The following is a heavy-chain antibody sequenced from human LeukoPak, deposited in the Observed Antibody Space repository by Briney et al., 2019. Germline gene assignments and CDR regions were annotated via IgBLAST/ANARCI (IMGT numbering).Heavy chain of an antibody. CDR2: IYYSGST. CDR1: GGSISSGGYY. D-gene: IGHD5-18*01. Sequence: PSETLSLTCTVSGGSISSGGYYWSWIRQHPGKGLEWIGYIYYSGSTYYNPSLKSRVTISVDTSKNQFSLKLSSVTAADTAVYYCARKTHTARMNAFDIWGQGTMVTVSS. J-gene: IGHJ3*02. CDR3: ARKTHTARMNAFDI. V-gene: IGHV4-31*03.